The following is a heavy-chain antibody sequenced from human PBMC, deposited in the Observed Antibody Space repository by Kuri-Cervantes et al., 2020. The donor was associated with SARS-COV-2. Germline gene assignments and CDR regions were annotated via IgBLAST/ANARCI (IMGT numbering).Heavy chain of an antibody. CDR1: GYTFTSYA. J-gene: IGHJ6*03. V-gene: IGHV1-69*04. D-gene: IGHD3-3*01. CDR3: ASNMPVLEWLFQNPYYYYYYMDV. CDR2: IIPILGIA. Sequence: SVKVSCKASGYTFTSYAMHWVRQAPGQGLEWMGRIIPILGIANYAQKFQGRVTITADKSTSTAYMELSSLRSEDTAVYYCASNMPVLEWLFQNPYYYYYYMDVWGKGTTVTVSS.